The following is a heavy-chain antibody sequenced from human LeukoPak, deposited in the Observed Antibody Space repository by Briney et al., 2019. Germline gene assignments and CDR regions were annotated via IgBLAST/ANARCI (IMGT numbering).Heavy chain of an antibody. D-gene: IGHD2-15*01. CDR1: GFTFSSYA. J-gene: IGHJ6*03. V-gene: IGHV3-33*03. CDR3: AKALEDCSGGGCFSGYMDV. Sequence: PGRSLRLSITTSGFTFSSYAMHWVRQAPGKGLEWVAIMRADGSKTYSTDSVKGRFTISRDNSKSTVYLQMNSLGAEDTAVYYCAKALEDCSGGGCFSGYMDVWGKGTTVIVSS. CDR2: MRADGSKT.